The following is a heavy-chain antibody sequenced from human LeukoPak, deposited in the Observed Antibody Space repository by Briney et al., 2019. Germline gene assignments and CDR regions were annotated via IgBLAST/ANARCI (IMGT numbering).Heavy chain of an antibody. D-gene: IGHD1-26*01. CDR2: MYHNGST. Sequence: PSETLSLTCTVAGGSISSYSYYWGWIRQPPGKGLEWIGSMYHNGSTYYNPSLKSRVTISVDTSKNQFSLKLSSVTAADTAMYYCAKSGGYGLIDYWGQGTRVTVSS. V-gene: IGHV4-39*01. CDR1: GGSISSYSYY. J-gene: IGHJ4*02. CDR3: AKSGGYGLIDY.